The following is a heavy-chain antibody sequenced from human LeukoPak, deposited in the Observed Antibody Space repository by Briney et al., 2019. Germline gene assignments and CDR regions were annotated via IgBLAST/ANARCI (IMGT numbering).Heavy chain of an antibody. Sequence: NPSETLSLTCAVYGGSFSGYYWSWIRQPPGKGLEWIGEINHSGSTNYNPSLKSRVTISVDTSKNQFSLKLSSVTAADTAVYYCARHAGCSSTSCYYTDAFDIWSQGTMVTVSS. V-gene: IGHV4-34*01. CDR1: GGSFSGYY. CDR2: INHSGST. CDR3: ARHAGCSSTSCYYTDAFDI. D-gene: IGHD2-2*01. J-gene: IGHJ3*02.